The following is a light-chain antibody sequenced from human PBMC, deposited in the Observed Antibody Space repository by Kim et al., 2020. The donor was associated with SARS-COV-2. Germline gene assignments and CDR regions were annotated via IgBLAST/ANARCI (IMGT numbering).Light chain of an antibody. CDR3: QQYNNWPRT. CDR2: SMS. Sequence: VSPGQRVTLSCRASQYVSNNLAWYPQKPGQPPRPLIYSMSTSATGVPDRFSGSGSGIDFTLTINSLQSEDFAAYYCQQYNNWPRTFGQGTKVDIK. V-gene: IGKV3-15*01. J-gene: IGKJ1*01. CDR1: QYVSNN.